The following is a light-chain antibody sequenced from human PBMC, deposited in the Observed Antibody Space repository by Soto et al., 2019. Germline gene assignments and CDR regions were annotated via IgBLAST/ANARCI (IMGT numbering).Light chain of an antibody. J-gene: IGKJ1*01. Sequence: EIVLTQSPGTLSLSPGERATLSCRASQSVSSSYLAWYQQKPGQAPRLLIYDASSRATGIPDRFSGSGSGTDFTLNISRLEPEDFAVYYCQQYGSYRTFGQGTKVEIK. CDR2: DAS. CDR3: QQYGSYRT. V-gene: IGKV3-20*01. CDR1: QSVSSSY.